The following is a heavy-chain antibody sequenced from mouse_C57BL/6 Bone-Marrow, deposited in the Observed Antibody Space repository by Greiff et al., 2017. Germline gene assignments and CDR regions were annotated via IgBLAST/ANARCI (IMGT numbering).Heavy chain of an antibody. CDR2: ISNLAYSI. CDR3: ARGDFAY. Sequence: EVQLVESGGGLVQPGGSLKLSCAASGFTFSDYGMAWVRQAPRKGPEWVAFISNLAYSIYYADTVTGRFTISRENAKNTLYLEMSSLRSEDTAMYYCARGDFAYWGQGTLVTVSA. CDR1: GFTFSDYG. D-gene: IGHD3-3*01. J-gene: IGHJ3*01. V-gene: IGHV5-15*01.